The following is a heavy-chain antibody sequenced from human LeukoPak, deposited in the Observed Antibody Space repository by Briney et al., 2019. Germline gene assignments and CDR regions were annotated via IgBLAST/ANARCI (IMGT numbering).Heavy chain of an antibody. V-gene: IGHV3-23*01. CDR2: ISDSGGTT. CDR3: AKGLGFLPRFDY. J-gene: IGHJ4*02. D-gene: IGHD1-26*01. CDR1: GFTFNTEA. Sequence: PGGSLRLSCTASGFTFNTEAMTWVRQAPGKGLEWVSTISDSGGTTYYTDSVKGRFTISRDNSKKIVSLQMSSLRAEDTALYYCAKGLGFLPRFDYWSQGSLVAVSS.